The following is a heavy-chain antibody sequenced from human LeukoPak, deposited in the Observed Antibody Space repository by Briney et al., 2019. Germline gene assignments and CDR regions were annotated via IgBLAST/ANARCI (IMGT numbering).Heavy chain of an antibody. CDR2: INHSGST. Sequence: SSETLSLTCAVYGGSFSGYYWSWIRQPPGKGLEWIGEINHSGSTNYNPSLKSRVTISVDTSKNQFSLKLSSVTAADTAVYYCARSGYYYDSSGYSIDAFDIWGQGTMVTVSS. CDR1: GGSFSGYY. J-gene: IGHJ3*02. CDR3: ARSGYYYDSSGYSIDAFDI. D-gene: IGHD3-22*01. V-gene: IGHV4-34*01.